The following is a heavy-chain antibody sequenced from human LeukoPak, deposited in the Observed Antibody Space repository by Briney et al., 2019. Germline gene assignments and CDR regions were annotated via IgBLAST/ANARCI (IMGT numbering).Heavy chain of an antibody. CDR2: ITPIFGTA. CDR3: ATERWLQY. V-gene: IGHV1-69*13. J-gene: IGHJ3*01. Sequence: SVKLSCKAFGYTFTGYWMHWVRQAPGQGLEWMGGITPIFGTANYAQKFQGRVTITAAESTSTAYLELRSLTSEDTAVYFCATERWLQYWGQGTMVTVSS. CDR1: GYTFTGYW. D-gene: IGHD5-24*01.